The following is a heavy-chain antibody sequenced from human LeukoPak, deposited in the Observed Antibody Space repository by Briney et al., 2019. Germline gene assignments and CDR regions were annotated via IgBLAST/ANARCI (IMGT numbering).Heavy chain of an antibody. J-gene: IGHJ6*04. Sequence: PGGSLRLSCAASGFIFSSYSMNWVRQAPGKGLEWVSSITSSSSYIYYADSVKGRFTISRDNAKNSLYPQMNSLRAEDTAVYYCAELGITMIGGVWGKGTTVTISS. CDR3: AELGITMIGGV. CDR2: ITSSSSYI. CDR1: GFIFSSYS. V-gene: IGHV3-21*01. D-gene: IGHD3-10*02.